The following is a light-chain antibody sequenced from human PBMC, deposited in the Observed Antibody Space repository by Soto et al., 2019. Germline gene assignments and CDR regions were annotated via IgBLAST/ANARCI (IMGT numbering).Light chain of an antibody. CDR2: AAS. J-gene: IGKJ4*01. Sequence: DIQMTQSSSSLSASVGDRVTITCRASQSISSYLNWYQQKPGKAPKLLIYAASSLQSGVPSRFRGSVSGTDFTLSISILQPEDFATYYCLQSYSTPLTFVGGTKVEIK. CDR1: QSISSY. V-gene: IGKV1-39*01. CDR3: LQSYSTPLT.